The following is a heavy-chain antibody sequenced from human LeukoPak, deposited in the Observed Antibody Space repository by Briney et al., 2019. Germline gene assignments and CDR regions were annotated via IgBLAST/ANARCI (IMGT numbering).Heavy chain of an antibody. Sequence: PSETLSLTCAVFGGSFTDYYWSWIRQPPGKGLEWIGEITHRVSTNYKSSLKSRVTISVDTSKNQFSLKLTSVTAADTANYCSRRGQWLGRWFDPWGQGTLVTVSS. D-gene: IGHD6-19*01. V-gene: IGHV4-34*01. CDR3: SRRGQWLGRWFDP. CDR2: ITHRVST. CDR1: GGSFTDYY. J-gene: IGHJ5*02.